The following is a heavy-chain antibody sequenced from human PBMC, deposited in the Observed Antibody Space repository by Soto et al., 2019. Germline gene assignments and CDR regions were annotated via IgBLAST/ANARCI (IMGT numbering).Heavy chain of an antibody. Sequence: QITLKESGPTLVKPTQTLTLTCTFSGFSLSTSGVGVGWIRQPPGKALEWLALIYWDDDKRYSPSLKSRLTITKDTSKNQGVLTMTNMDPVDTATYYCAHSGYSSSWQKSHFDYWGQGTLVTVSS. CDR3: AHSGYSSSWQKSHFDY. CDR2: IYWDDDK. D-gene: IGHD6-13*01. V-gene: IGHV2-5*02. CDR1: GFSLSTSGVG. J-gene: IGHJ4*02.